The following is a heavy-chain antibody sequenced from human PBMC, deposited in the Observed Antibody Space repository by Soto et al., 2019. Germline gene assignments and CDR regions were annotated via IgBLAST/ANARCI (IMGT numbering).Heavy chain of an antibody. CDR3: ARALRYFDWSPSGRYYYYYGMDV. V-gene: IGHV3-30-3*01. J-gene: IGHJ6*02. CDR2: ISYDGSNK. Sequence: PGGSLRLSCAASGFTFSSYAMHWVRQAPGKGLEWVAVISYDGSNKYYADSVKGRFTISRDNSKNTLYLQMNSLRAEDTAVYYCARALRYFDWSPSGRYYYYYGMDVWGQGTTVTVSS. CDR1: GFTFSSYA. D-gene: IGHD3-9*01.